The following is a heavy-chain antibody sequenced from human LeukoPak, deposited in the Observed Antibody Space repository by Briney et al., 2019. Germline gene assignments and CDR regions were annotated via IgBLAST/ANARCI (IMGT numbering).Heavy chain of an antibody. CDR3: ARVFYYDSSGYYRSAEYFQH. J-gene: IGHJ1*01. D-gene: IGHD3-22*01. CDR2: IIPIFGTA. Sequence: AIXWVRQAPGQGLEWMGRIIPIFGTANYAQKFQGRVTITTDESTSTAYMELSSLRSEDTAVYYCARVFYYDSSGYYRSAEYFQHWGQGTLVTVSS. V-gene: IGHV1-69*05. CDR1: A.